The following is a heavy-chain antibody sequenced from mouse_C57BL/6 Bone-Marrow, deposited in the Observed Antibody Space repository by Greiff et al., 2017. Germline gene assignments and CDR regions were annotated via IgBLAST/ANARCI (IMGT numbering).Heavy chain of an antibody. Sequence: DVQLQESGAELVRPGASVKLSCTASGFNIKDDYLHWVKQRPEQGLEWIGWIDPENGDTEYASKFQGKATITADPSSNTAYLQLSSLTSEDTAVYYCTSERFAYWGQGTLVTVSA. CDR1: GFNIKDDY. CDR2: IDPENGDT. V-gene: IGHV14-4*01. CDR3: TSERFAY. J-gene: IGHJ3*01.